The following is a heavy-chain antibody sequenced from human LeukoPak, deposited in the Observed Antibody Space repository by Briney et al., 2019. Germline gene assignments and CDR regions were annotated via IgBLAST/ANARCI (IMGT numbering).Heavy chain of an antibody. D-gene: IGHD3-10*01. CDR3: ANLGPITMVRGASGYY. Sequence: GGSLRLSCAASGFTFSSYGMHWVRQAPGKGLEWVAVISYDGSNKYYADSVKGRFTISRDNSKNTLYLQMNSLRAEDTAVYYCANLGPITMVRGASGYYWGQGTLVTVSS. V-gene: IGHV3-30*18. J-gene: IGHJ4*02. CDR2: ISYDGSNK. CDR1: GFTFSSYG.